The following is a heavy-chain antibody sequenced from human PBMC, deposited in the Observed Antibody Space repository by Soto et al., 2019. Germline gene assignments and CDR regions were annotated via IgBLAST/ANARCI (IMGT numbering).Heavy chain of an antibody. V-gene: IGHV2-26*01. CDR1: GFSLSTGRMG. CDR3: VRMNADSYQFYYAMDV. Sequence: SGPTLVNPTETPTLTCTVSGFSLSTGRMGVSWIRQPPGKALEWLAHIFSDNERSYSTSMQGRLTISKDPSGSQVVLSMTNLDPVDTGTYYCVRMNADSYQFYYAMDVWGQGTTVTVSS. D-gene: IGHD4-17*01. J-gene: IGHJ6*02. CDR2: IFSDNER.